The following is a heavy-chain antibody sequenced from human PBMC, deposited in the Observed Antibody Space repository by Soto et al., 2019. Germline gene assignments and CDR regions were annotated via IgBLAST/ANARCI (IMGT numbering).Heavy chain of an antibody. J-gene: IGHJ4*02. Sequence: QVQLVQSGAEVKKPGSSVKVSCKASGGTFSSDAISWVRQAPGQGLEWMGGIIPIFGTANYAQKFQGRVTITADESTSTAYMELSSLRSEDTAVYYCAVVLGLYCGGDCRAHYFDYWGQGTLVTVSS. D-gene: IGHD2-21*02. V-gene: IGHV1-69*01. CDR3: AVVLGLYCGGDCRAHYFDY. CDR1: GGTFSSDA. CDR2: IIPIFGTA.